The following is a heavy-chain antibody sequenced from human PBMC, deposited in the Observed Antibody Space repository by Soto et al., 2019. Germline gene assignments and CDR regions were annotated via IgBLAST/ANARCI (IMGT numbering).Heavy chain of an antibody. D-gene: IGHD7-27*01. CDR1: GGSVSRGTYY. J-gene: IGHJ2*01. Sequence: QVQLQESGPGQVKPSETLFLTCTVSGGSVSRGTYYWSWIRQPAGKGLEWMGYIYRGSPNYNPSLESRAPISVDTSRTQFSLMLSSVTAADTAVYYCSRDQGLGAGYFALWGRGTLVTVSS. V-gene: IGHV4-61*01. CDR2: IYRGSP. CDR3: SRDQGLGAGYFAL.